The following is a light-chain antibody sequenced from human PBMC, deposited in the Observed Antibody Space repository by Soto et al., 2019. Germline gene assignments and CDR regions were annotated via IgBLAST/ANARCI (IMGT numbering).Light chain of an antibody. CDR2: GAS. V-gene: IGKV3-20*01. Sequence: EIVLTQSPGTLSLSPGERVTLSCRASLSVSSSYLAWYQQKPGQAPRLLIYGASTRATGIPDRFSGSGSGTDFSLTISRLEPEDFAVYYCQRYDSSLYTFGQGTKLEIK. CDR1: LSVSSSY. J-gene: IGKJ2*01. CDR3: QRYDSSLYT.